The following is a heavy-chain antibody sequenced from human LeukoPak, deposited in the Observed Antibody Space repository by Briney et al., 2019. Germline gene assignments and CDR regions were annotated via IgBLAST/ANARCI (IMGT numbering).Heavy chain of an antibody. CDR2: IYSGGST. CDR3: AKDYYDILTGYYNLNDAFDI. D-gene: IGHD3-9*01. CDR1: GFTVSSNY. V-gene: IGHV3-53*01. Sequence: PGGSLRLSCAASGFTVSSNYMSWVRQAPGEGLGWVSVIYSGGSTYYADSVKGRFTISRDNSKNTLYLQMNSLRAEDTAVYYCAKDYYDILTGYYNLNDAFDIWGQGTMVTVSS. J-gene: IGHJ3*02.